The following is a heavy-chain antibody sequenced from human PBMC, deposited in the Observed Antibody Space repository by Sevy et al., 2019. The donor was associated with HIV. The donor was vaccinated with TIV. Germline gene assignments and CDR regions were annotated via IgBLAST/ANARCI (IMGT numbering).Heavy chain of an antibody. V-gene: IGHV3-15*01. CDR3: TTDSKKRRLSALLDY. J-gene: IGHJ4*02. Sequence: GGSLRLSCAASGFTFSNAWMSWVRQAPGKGLEWVGRIKSKTDGGTTDYAAPVKGRFTISRDDSKNTLYLQMNSLNTVDAAMYYCTTDSKKRRLSALLDYWGQGTQVTVSS. CDR1: GFTFSNAW. CDR2: IKSKTDGGTT.